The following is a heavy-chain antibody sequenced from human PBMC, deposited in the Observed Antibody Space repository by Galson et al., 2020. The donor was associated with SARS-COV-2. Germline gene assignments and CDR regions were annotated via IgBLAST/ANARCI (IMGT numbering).Heavy chain of an antibody. D-gene: IGHD6-19*01. CDR3: ARQEGAIGKAGTDY. CDR1: GYSFTNYW. CDR2: IYPGDSDT. Sequence: GESLKISCKGSGYSFTNYWIAWVRQMPGKGLEWMGIIYPGDSDTRYSPSFQGQVTISADKSISPAYLQWSSLKASDTAIYFCARQEGAIGKAGTDYWGQGTLVTVSS. J-gene: IGHJ4*02. V-gene: IGHV5-51*01.